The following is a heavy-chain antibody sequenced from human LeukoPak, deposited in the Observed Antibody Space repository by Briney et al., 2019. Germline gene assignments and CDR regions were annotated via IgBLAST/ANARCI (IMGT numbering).Heavy chain of an antibody. CDR3: ARDLGYSIPFDY. V-gene: IGHV4-34*01. CDR2: INHSGSN. CDR1: GGSFSGYY. Sequence: SETLSLTCAVYGGSFSGYYWSWIRQPPGKGLELIGEINHSGSNNYNPSLKSRVTISVDTSKNQFSLKLSSVTAADTAVYYCARDLGYSIPFDYWGQGTLVTVSS. D-gene: IGHD2-15*01. J-gene: IGHJ4*02.